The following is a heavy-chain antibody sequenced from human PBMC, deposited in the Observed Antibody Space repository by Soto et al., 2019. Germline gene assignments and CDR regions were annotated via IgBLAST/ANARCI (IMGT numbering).Heavy chain of an antibody. CDR3: ARRRYYGSGSYLGAIDP. V-gene: IGHV3-23*01. CDR2: ISGSGGST. J-gene: IGHJ5*02. Sequence: WWSLRLSCSASVFTFSSYAMSWVRQAPGKGLEWVSAISGSGGSTYYADSVKGRFTISRDNSKNTLYLQMNSLRAEDTAVYYCARRRYYGSGSYLGAIDPWGQGTLVTVSS. CDR1: VFTFSSYA. D-gene: IGHD3-10*01.